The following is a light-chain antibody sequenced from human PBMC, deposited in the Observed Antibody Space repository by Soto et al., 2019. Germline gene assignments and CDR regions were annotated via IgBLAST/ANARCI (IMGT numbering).Light chain of an antibody. J-gene: IGLJ1*01. CDR2: DVT. Sequence: QSALTQRASVSGPPGQSITISCTGTSSDVGAYNYVSWYQHHPGKAPRLVIYDVTNRPSGISDRFSGSKSGNTASLTISGLLAEDEADYYCTSYTSTSTYVFGTGTKVTVL. CDR1: SSDVGAYNY. CDR3: TSYTSTSTYV. V-gene: IGLV2-14*01.